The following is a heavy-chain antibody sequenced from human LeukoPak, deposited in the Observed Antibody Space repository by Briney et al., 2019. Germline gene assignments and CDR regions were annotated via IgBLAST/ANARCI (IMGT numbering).Heavy chain of an antibody. CDR2: IYSGGST. CDR3: ATGPGDYYDSPFDY. V-gene: IGHV3-53*01. J-gene: IGHJ4*02. CDR1: GVTLSSNY. D-gene: IGHD3-22*01. Sequence: GGSLRLSCAASGVTLSSNYMSWVRQAPGKGLEWGSVIYSGGSTYYADSVKGRFTISRDNSKNTLYLQMNSLRAEDTAVYYCATGPGDYYDSPFDYWGQGTLVTVSS.